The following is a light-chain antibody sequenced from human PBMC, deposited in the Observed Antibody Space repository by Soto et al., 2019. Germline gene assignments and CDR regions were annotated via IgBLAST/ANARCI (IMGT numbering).Light chain of an antibody. CDR3: QQSYSTRLYP. CDR2: AAS. V-gene: IGKV1-39*01. Sequence: DIQMTQSPSSLSASVGDRVTVTCRASQSISSYLNWYQQKPGKAPKLLIYAASSLQSGVPSRFSGSGSGTDFTLTISSLQPEDFATYYCQQSYSTRLYPFGQGTKLEIK. J-gene: IGKJ2*01. CDR1: QSISSY.